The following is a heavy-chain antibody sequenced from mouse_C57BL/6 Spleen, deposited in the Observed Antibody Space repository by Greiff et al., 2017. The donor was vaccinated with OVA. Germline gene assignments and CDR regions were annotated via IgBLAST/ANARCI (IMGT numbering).Heavy chain of an antibody. Sequence: QVQLKQPGAELVRPGSSVKLSCKASGYTFTSYWMHWVKQRPIQGLEWIGNIDPSDSETHYNQKFKDKATLTVDKSSSTAYMQLSSLTSEDSAVYYCARGEDYERPYAMDYWGQGTSVTVSS. J-gene: IGHJ4*01. CDR3: ARGEDYERPYAMDY. V-gene: IGHV1-52*01. D-gene: IGHD2-4*01. CDR1: GYTFTSYW. CDR2: IDPSDSET.